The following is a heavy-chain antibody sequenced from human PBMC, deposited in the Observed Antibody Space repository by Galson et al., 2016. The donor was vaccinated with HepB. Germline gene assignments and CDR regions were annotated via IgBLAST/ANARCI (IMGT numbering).Heavy chain of an antibody. CDR3: ARTSSGISRDD. V-gene: IGHV3-7*03. CDR2: IKYDESER. Sequence: SLRLSCAGSGFTFSLYWMTWVRQAPGKGLQWVANIKYDESERHYVDSVKGRFNISRDNAKKSVYLQMNSLRPEDTAVYYCARTSSGISRDDWGQGTLVIVSS. CDR1: GFTFSLYW. J-gene: IGHJ4*02. D-gene: IGHD3-10*01.